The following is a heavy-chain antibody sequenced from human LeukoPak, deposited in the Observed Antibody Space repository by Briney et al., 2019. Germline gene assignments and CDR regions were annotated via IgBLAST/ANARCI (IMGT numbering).Heavy chain of an antibody. CDR2: ISYDGSNK. J-gene: IGHJ6*02. CDR3: ATYGVDYYGMDV. D-gene: IGHD4-17*01. CDR1: GFTFSSYA. V-gene: IGHV3-30*04. Sequence: PGGSLRLSCVASGFTFSSYAMHWVRQAPGKGLEWVAVISYDGSNKYYADSVKGRFTISRDNSKNTLYLQMNSLRAEDTAVYYCATYGVDYYGMDVWGQGTTVTVSS.